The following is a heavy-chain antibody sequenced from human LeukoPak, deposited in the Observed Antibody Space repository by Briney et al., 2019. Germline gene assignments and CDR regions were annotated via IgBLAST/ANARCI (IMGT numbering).Heavy chain of an antibody. CDR2: ISSSSSYI. Sequence: GGSLRLSCAASGFTFSSYSMNWVRQAPGKGLEWVSSISSSSSYIYYADSVKGRFTISRDNAKNSLYLQMNSLRAEDTALYYCARSPGYCSSTSCYTGYMDVWGKGTTVTVSS. V-gene: IGHV3-21*04. D-gene: IGHD2-2*02. CDR1: GFTFSSYS. CDR3: ARSPGYCSSTSCYTGYMDV. J-gene: IGHJ6*03.